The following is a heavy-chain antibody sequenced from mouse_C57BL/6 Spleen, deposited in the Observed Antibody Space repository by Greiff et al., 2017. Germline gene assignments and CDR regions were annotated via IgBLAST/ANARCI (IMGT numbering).Heavy chain of an antibody. Sequence: EVQGVESGGGLVKPGGSLTLSCAASGFTFSDYGMHWVRQAPEQGLEWVAYISSGSRTLYYADTVNGRFTISRDNATNTLFLEMTSLRSEDTAMYYCASLYDYDVGWYFDVWGTGTTVTVSS. V-gene: IGHV5-17*01. D-gene: IGHD2-4*01. CDR1: GFTFSDYG. CDR2: ISSGSRTL. CDR3: ASLYDYDVGWYFDV. J-gene: IGHJ1*03.